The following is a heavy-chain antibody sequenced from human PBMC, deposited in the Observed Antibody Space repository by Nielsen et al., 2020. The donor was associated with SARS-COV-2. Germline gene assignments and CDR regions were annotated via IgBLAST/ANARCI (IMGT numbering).Heavy chain of an antibody. CDR2: IKQDGSEK. V-gene: IGHV3-7*03. CDR3: ARISDSAWYFDY. CDR1: GFTFSSYW. Sequence: GVLKISCAASGFTFSSYWMSWVRQAPGKGLEWVANIKQDGSEKYYVDSVKGRFTISRDNARNSLFLQMNSLRVEDTAVYYCARISDSAWYFDYWGQGTLVTVSS. D-gene: IGHD2-21*02. J-gene: IGHJ4*02.